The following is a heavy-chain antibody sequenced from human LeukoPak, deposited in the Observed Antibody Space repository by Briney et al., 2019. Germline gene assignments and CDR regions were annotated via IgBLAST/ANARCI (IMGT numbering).Heavy chain of an antibody. Sequence: GGSLRLSCAASGFTFSSYAMHWVRQAPGKGLEWVAVISYDGSNKYYADSVKGRFTISRDNSKNTLYLQMNSLRAEDTAVYYCARGSYYDFWSGYYNDFDYWGQGTLVTVSS. CDR3: ARGSYYDFWSGYYNDFDY. V-gene: IGHV3-30-3*01. J-gene: IGHJ4*02. D-gene: IGHD3-3*01. CDR2: ISYDGSNK. CDR1: GFTFSSYA.